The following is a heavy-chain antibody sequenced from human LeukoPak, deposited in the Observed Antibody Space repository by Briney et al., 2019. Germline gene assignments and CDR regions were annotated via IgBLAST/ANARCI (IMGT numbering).Heavy chain of an antibody. D-gene: IGHD2-2*01. Sequence: GGSLRLSCAASGLTFSSYSMNWVRQAPGKGLEWVSSISSSNTYIYYADSVKGRFTISRDNSKNTLYLQMNSLRAEDTAVYYCARDCSSTSCYGIDYWGQGTLVTVSS. J-gene: IGHJ4*02. CDR3: ARDCSSTSCYGIDY. CDR2: ISSSNTYI. V-gene: IGHV3-21*01. CDR1: GLTFSSYS.